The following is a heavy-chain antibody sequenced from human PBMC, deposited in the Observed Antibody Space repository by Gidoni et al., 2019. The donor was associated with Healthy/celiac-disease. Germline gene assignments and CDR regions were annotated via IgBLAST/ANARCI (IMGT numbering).Heavy chain of an antibody. CDR1: GGSISSGGSY. CDR3: ARGIPLYYYGSRSGWYFDL. CDR2: IYYSGST. D-gene: IGHD3-10*01. J-gene: IGHJ2*01. Sequence: QVQLQESGPGLVKPSQTLSITCTVSGGSISSGGSYWSWILQHPGKGLEWIGYIYYSGSTSYNPSLKSLVTISVDTSKNQFSLKLSSVTAADTAVYYCARGIPLYYYGSRSGWYFDLWGRGTLVTVSS. V-gene: IGHV4-31*01.